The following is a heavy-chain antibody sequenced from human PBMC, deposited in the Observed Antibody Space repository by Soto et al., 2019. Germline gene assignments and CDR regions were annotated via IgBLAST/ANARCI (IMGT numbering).Heavy chain of an antibody. CDR3: TGRYFDWLFPDY. V-gene: IGHV3-15*01. Sequence: PGGSLRLSCAASGFTFSNAWMSWVRQAPGKGLEWVGRIKSKTDGGTTDYAAPVKGRFTISRDDSKNTLYLQMNSLKTEDTAVYYCTGRYFDWLFPDYWGQGTLVTVSS. CDR2: IKSKTDGGTT. CDR1: GFTFSNAW. D-gene: IGHD3-9*01. J-gene: IGHJ4*02.